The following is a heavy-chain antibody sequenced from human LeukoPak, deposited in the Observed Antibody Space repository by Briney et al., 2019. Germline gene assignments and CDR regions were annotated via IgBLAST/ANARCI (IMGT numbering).Heavy chain of an antibody. V-gene: IGHV1-18*04. CDR1: GYTFTSYY. J-gene: IGHJ4*02. D-gene: IGHD6-13*01. CDR3: ARGGRAGTRFNY. CDR2: ISAYNGNT. Sequence: ASVKVSCKASGYTFTSYYMHWVRQAPGQGLEWMGWISAYNGNTNYAQRLQGRVTMTTDTSTSTAYMELRSLRSDDTAVYYCARGGRAGTRFNYWGQGTLVTVSS.